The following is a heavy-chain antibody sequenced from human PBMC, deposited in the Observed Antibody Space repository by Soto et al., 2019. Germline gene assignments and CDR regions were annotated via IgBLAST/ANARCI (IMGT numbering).Heavy chain of an antibody. V-gene: IGHV1-3*01. D-gene: IGHD2-2*01. CDR1: GYSFMNYA. Sequence: QVQLVQSEAEVKKPGASVKISCKSSGYSFMNYAMHWVRQAHGQGLEWMGWIHAGDGKTKYAQRLQGRVTITRDTSASTVYMELSSLRSEDTAVYYCARVPRYSSDIVEVPAVMYEVWFDPWGQGTLVSVSS. CDR3: ARVPRYSSDIVEVPAVMYEVWFDP. CDR2: IHAGDGKT. J-gene: IGHJ5*02.